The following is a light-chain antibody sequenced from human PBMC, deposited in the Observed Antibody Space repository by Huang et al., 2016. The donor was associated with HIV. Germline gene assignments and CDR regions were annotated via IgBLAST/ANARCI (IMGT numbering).Light chain of an antibody. Sequence: EVVMTQSPVTLSVSPGESATLSCRARQSVNNKLAWVQQEPGQAPRLLIHESSIRATGIPDRFSGSGSGTEFTLTISSLQSEDFAVYYCQQYNNWPPWTFGQGTKVEIK. CDR3: QQYNNWPPWT. CDR2: ESS. V-gene: IGKV3-15*01. J-gene: IGKJ1*01. CDR1: QSVNNK.